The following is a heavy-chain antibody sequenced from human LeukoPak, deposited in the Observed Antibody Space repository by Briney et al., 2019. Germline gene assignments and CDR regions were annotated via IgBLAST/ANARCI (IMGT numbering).Heavy chain of an antibody. CDR2: ISDSGGST. V-gene: IGHV3-23*01. J-gene: IGHJ4*02. Sequence: GGSLRLSCAASGFTFSSYAMSWVRQAPGEGLECVSSISDSGGSTYYADSVKGRFTISRDNAKNSLYLQMNSLRAEDTAVYYCAREVDSSFDYWGQGTLVTVSS. CDR3: AREVDSSFDY. D-gene: IGHD3-22*01. CDR1: GFTFSSYA.